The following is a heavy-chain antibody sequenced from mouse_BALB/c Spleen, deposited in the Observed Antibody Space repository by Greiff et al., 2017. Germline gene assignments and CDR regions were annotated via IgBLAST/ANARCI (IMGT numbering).Heavy chain of an antibody. J-gene: IGHJ2*01. CDR1: GFTFSSYT. D-gene: IGHD2-4*01. CDR3: ARRGIYYDYDGYSDY. Sequence: EVQRVESGGGLVQPGGSLKLSCAASGFTFSSYTMSWVRQTPEKRLEWVAYISNGGGSTYYPDTVKGRFTISRDNAKNTLYLQMSSLKSEDTAMYYCARRGIYYDYDGYSDYWGQGTTLTVSS. V-gene: IGHV5-12-2*01. CDR2: ISNGGGST.